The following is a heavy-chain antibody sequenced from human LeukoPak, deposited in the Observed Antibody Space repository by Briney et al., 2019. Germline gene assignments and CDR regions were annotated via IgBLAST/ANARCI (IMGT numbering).Heavy chain of an antibody. J-gene: IGHJ4*02. Sequence: GGSLRLSCAASGFTFDDYGMSWVRQAPGKGLEWVSGINWNGGSTGYVDSVKGRFTISRDNAKNSLYLQMNSLRAEDTALYYCARAPDGIAAGTFDYWGQGTLVTVSS. CDR2: INWNGGST. V-gene: IGHV3-20*04. CDR1: GFTFDDYG. D-gene: IGHD6-13*01. CDR3: ARAPDGIAAGTFDY.